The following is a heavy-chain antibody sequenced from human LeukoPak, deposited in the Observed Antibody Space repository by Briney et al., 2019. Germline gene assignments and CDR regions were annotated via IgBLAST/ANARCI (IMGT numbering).Heavy chain of an antibody. CDR1: GDSVSSNSAA. CDR2: TYYRSKWYN. Sequence: SQTLSLTCAISGDSVSSNSAAWNWIRQSPSRGLEWLGRTYYRSKWYNDYAVSVKSRITINPDTSKNQFSLQLNSVTPEDTAVYYCARDLKLAYYDTSPVNWFDPWGQGTLVTVSS. CDR3: ARDLKLAYYDTSPVNWFDP. J-gene: IGHJ5*02. V-gene: IGHV6-1*01. D-gene: IGHD3-22*01.